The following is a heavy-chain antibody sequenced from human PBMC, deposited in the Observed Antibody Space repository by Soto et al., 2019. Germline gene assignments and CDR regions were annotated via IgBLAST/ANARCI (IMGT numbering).Heavy chain of an antibody. CDR3: ARYRRYYCDY. J-gene: IGHJ4*02. V-gene: IGHV3-66*01. D-gene: IGHD3-16*02. Sequence: EVQLVESGGGLVQPGGSLRLSCAASGFTVSSNYMSWVRQAPGKGLEWVSVIYSGGSTYYADSVKGRFTISRDNSKHTLYLKMNTLRAEDTAVYYCARYRRYYCDYWGPGTMVTVSS. CDR2: IYSGGST. CDR1: GFTVSSNY.